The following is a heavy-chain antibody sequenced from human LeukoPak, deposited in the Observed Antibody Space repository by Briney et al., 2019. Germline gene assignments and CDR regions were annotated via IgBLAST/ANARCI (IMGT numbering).Heavy chain of an antibody. Sequence: SESLSLTCTVSGGSISSSSYYWGWIRQPPGKGLEWIGSIYYSGSTYYNPSLESRVTISVDTSKNQFSLKLSSVTAADTAVYYCASSGTYRAFDIWGQGTMVTVSS. CDR2: IYYSGST. V-gene: IGHV4-39*07. CDR3: ASSGTYRAFDI. J-gene: IGHJ3*02. CDR1: GGSISSSSYY. D-gene: IGHD1-26*01.